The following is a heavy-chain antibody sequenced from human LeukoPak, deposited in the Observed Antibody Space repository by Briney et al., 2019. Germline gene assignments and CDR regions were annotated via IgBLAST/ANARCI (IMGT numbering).Heavy chain of an antibody. D-gene: IGHD4-23*01. CDR2: ISYDGSNK. CDR1: GFTFSSYA. J-gene: IGHJ4*02. CDR3: ARDLGWCLDY. Sequence: PGRSLRLSCAASGFTFSSYAMHWVRQAPGKGLEWVAVISYDGSNKYYADYVKGRFTISRDNSKNTLYPQMNSLRAEDTAVYYCARDLGWCLDYWGQGTLVTVSS. V-gene: IGHV3-30-3*01.